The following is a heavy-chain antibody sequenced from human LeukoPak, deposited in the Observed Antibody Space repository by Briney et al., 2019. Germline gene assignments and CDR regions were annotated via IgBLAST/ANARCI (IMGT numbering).Heavy chain of an antibody. D-gene: IGHD6-19*01. CDR1: GYTFTSYA. J-gene: IGHJ4*02. CDR2: ISAGNGNT. Sequence: GASVKVSCKASGYTFTSYAMHWVRQAPGQRLEWMGWISAGNGNTKYSQKFQGRVTITRDTSASTAYMELSSLRSEDTAVYYCARGPPKNPREYSSGWVDYWGQGTLVTVSS. V-gene: IGHV1-3*01. CDR3: ARGPPKNPREYSSGWVDY.